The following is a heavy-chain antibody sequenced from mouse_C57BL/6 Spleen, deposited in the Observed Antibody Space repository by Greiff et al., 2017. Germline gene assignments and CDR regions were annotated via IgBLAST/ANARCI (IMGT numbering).Heavy chain of an antibody. CDR3: ARKGGIYDGYSLDD. V-gene: IGHV1-82*01. CDR1: GYAFSSSW. Sequence: LQESGPELVKPGASVKISCKASGYAFSSSWMNWVKQRPGKGLEWIGRIYPGDGDTNYNGKFKGKATLTADKASSTAYMQLSSLTSEDAAVYFCARKGGIYDGYSLDDWGQGTSVTVSS. J-gene: IGHJ4*01. CDR2: IYPGDGDT. D-gene: IGHD2-3*01.